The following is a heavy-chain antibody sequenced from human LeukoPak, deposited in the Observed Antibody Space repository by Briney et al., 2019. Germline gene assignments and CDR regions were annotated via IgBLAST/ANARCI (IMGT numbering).Heavy chain of an antibody. V-gene: IGHV4-39*07. J-gene: IGHJ4*02. CDR1: GGSISSSSYY. CDR2: IYYSGST. D-gene: IGHD6-13*01. CDR3: ASCRIAAAGTYFDY. Sequence: SETLSLTFTVSGGSISSSSYYWGWIRQPPGKGLEWIGSIYYSGSTYYNPSLKSRVTISVDTSKNQFSLKLSSVTAADTAVYYCASCRIAAAGTYFDYWGQGTLVTVSS.